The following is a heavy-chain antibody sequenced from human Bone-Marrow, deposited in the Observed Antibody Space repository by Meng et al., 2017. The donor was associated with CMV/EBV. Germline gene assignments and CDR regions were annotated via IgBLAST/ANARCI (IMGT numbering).Heavy chain of an antibody. D-gene: IGHD2-2*01. J-gene: IGHJ6*02. V-gene: IGHV4-38-2*02. Sequence: SETLSLTCTVSDFSISRGYYWGWIRQPPGKGLEWIGNIFYGGSTFYNPSLKSRVTISVDTSKNQFSLKLSSVTAADTAVYYCARVGAVGSSTPTDVWGQGTTVTVSS. CDR1: DFSISRGYY. CDR2: IFYGGST. CDR3: ARVGAVGSSTPTDV.